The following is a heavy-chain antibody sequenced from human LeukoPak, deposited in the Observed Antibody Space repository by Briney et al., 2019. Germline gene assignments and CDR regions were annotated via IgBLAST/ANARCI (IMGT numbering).Heavy chain of an antibody. V-gene: IGHV3-7*01. J-gene: IGHJ4*02. CDR1: GFTFSRYW. CDR3: ATDRGWRTSGYYLYYFEY. D-gene: IGHD3-3*01. CDR2: IKHDGSEK. Sequence: PGGSLRLSCVGSGFTFSRYWLNWVRQAPGKGLEWVASIKHDGSEKYYVDSVRGRFTISRDNTMNSLYLQMSSLRAEDTAVYYCATDRGWRTSGYYLYYFEYWGQGTLVTYSS.